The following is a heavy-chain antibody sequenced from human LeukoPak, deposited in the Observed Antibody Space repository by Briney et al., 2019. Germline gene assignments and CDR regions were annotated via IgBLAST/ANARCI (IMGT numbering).Heavy chain of an antibody. CDR2: ISAYNTNT. D-gene: IGHD2-21*02. CDR1: GYTFTSYT. J-gene: IGHJ4*02. CDR3: ARQGDWIDY. Sequence: ASVKVSCKASGYTFTSYTINWVRQAPGQGLEWMGGISAYNTNTNYAQKVQGRVSMTTDTSTSTAYMELRSLRSDDTAVHYCARQGDWIDYWGQGTLVTVSS. V-gene: IGHV1-18*01.